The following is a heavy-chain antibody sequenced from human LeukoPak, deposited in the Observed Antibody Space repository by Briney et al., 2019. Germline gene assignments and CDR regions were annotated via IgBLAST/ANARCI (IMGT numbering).Heavy chain of an antibody. CDR2: TVSEIDGGTT. V-gene: IGHV3-15*04. CDR3: TTNEDWNYARKDV. J-gene: IGHJ6*02. Sequence: GGSLRLSCAASGFTFNYAWMSWVRQVPGKGLEWVGQTVSEIDGGTTDYATPVKGRFTISRDDSKSTLYLQMNSLKIEDTAVYYCTTNEDWNYARKDVWGQGATVIVSS. CDR1: GFTFNYAW. D-gene: IGHD1-7*01.